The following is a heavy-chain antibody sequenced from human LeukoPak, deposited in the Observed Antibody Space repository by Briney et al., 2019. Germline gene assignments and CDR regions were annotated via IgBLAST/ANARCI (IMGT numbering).Heavy chain of an antibody. CDR2: IRYDSSNK. CDR1: GFTFSSYG. Sequence: PGGSLRLSCAASGFTFSSYGMHLVRQAPGKGLEWVAFIRYDSSNKYYRDSVKGRFTISRDNSKNTLYLQMNSLRAEDTAVYFCAKDKDPWKSTSISDFDYWGQGTLVTVSS. D-gene: IGHD1-1*01. CDR3: AKDKDPWKSTSISDFDY. J-gene: IGHJ4*02. V-gene: IGHV3-30*02.